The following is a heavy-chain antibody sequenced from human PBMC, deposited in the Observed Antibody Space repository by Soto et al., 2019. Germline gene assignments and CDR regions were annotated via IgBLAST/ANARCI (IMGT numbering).Heavy chain of an antibody. V-gene: IGHV3-15*01. J-gene: IGHJ4*02. CDR3: TTEDIVVVVAATRQTYYFDY. CDR2: IKSKTDGGTT. D-gene: IGHD2-15*01. Sequence: EVQLVESGGGLVKPGGSLRLSCAASGFTFSNAWMTWVRRAPGRGRGGVGGIKSKTDGGTTDYAAPVKGRFTISRDDSKNTLYLQMNSLKTEDTAVYYCTTEDIVVVVAATRQTYYFDYWGQGTLVTVSS. CDR1: GFTFSNAW.